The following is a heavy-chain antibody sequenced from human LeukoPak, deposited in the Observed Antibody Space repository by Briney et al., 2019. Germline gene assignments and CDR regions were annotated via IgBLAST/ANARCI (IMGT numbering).Heavy chain of an antibody. J-gene: IGHJ4*02. Sequence: GESLKISCKGSGYSFTSYWIGWVRQMLGKGLEWMGIIHPGDSDTRYSPSFQGQVTISADKSINTAYLQWSSLKASDTAMYYCARHGPGFTSSPGPDYWGQGTLVTVSS. CDR2: IHPGDSDT. D-gene: IGHD3-10*01. CDR3: ARHGPGFTSSPGPDY. V-gene: IGHV5-51*01. CDR1: GYSFTSYW.